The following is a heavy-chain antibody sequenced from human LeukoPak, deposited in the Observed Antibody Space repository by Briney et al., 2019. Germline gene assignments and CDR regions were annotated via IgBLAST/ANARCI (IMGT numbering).Heavy chain of an antibody. CDR2: GDYSGGT. J-gene: IGHJ4*02. D-gene: IGHD6-19*01. CDR3: AGERGEEYSSGWYKTNYFYN. Sequence: WFRQPPGKGLEWIASGDYSGGTYYNPSLESRVAISADMSKNQISLKLTSVTGADTAVYYCAGERGEEYSSGWYKTNYFYNWGQGIRVTVSS. V-gene: IGHV4-39*07.